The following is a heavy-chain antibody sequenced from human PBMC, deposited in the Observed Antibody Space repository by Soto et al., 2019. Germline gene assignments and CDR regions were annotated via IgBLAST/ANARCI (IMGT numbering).Heavy chain of an antibody. CDR2: IYYSGST. J-gene: IGHJ5*02. Sequence: QLQLQESGPGLVKPSETLSLTCTVSGGSISSGTYYWTWIRQPPGKGLEWIANIYYSGSTFYNPSLKSRVTIPLDTSKNQFALKLRSVTAADTVVYYWARHETGWYFATWAQGTLVTVSS. CDR3: ARHETGWYFAT. CDR1: GGSISSGTYY. D-gene: IGHD2-21*01. V-gene: IGHV4-39*01.